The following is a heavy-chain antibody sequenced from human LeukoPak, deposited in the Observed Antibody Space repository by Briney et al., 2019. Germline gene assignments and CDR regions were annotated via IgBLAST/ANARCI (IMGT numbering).Heavy chain of an antibody. CDR3: TGGRKSSSWYYFGY. CDR2: ISWNSGSI. CDR1: GFTFDDYA. J-gene: IGHJ4*02. V-gene: IGHV3-9*01. D-gene: IGHD6-13*01. Sequence: GGSLRLSCAASGFTFDDYAMHWVRQAPGKGLEWVSGISWNSGSIGYADSVKGRFTISRDNAKNSLYLQMNSLRAEDTALYYCTGGRKSSSWYYFGYWGQGTLVTVSS.